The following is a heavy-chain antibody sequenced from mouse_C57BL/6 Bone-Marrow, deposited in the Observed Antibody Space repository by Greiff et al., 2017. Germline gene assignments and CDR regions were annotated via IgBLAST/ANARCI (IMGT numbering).Heavy chain of an antibody. CDR3: ARNYYGSSYERFAY. V-gene: IGHV5-6*01. Sequence: VQLQQSGGDLVKPGGSLKLSCAASGFTFSSYGMSWVRQTPDKRLEWVATISSGGSYTYYPDSVKGRFTISRDNAKNTLYLQMSSLKSEDTAMYYCARNYYGSSYERFAYWGQGTLVTVSA. CDR2: ISSGGSYT. J-gene: IGHJ3*01. CDR1: GFTFSSYG. D-gene: IGHD1-1*01.